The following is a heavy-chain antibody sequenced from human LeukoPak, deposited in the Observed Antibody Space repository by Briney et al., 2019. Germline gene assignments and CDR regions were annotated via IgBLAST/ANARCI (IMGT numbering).Heavy chain of an antibody. CDR3: ASVQQLVLSFDY. J-gene: IGHJ4*02. CDR1: GGSISSGSYY. D-gene: IGHD6-6*01. Sequence: PSETLSLTCTVSGGSISSGSYYWTWIRQPAGKGLEWIGRIYTSGSTNYNPSLKSRVTISVDTSKNQFSLKLSSVTAADTAVYYCASVQQLVLSFDYWGQGTLVTVSS. V-gene: IGHV4-61*02. CDR2: IYTSGST.